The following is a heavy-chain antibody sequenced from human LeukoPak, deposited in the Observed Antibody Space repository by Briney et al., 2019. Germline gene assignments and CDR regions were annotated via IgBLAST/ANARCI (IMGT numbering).Heavy chain of an antibody. V-gene: IGHV3-23*01. J-gene: IGHJ4*02. CDR1: GFISTNHG. CDR3: ATTRPYGTTWAGDLEL. CDR2: LSASGGNM. Sequence: GGSLRLSCATSGFISTNHGMTWVRQAPGKGLEWVSTLSASGGNMGYLDSVRGRFILSRDSSKSTVFLQMNSLRAEDTALYYCATTRPYGTTWAGDLELWGQGIPVTVSS. D-gene: IGHD7-27*01.